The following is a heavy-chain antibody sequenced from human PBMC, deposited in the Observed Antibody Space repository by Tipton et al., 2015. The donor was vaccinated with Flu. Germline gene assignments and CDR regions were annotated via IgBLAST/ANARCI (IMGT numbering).Heavy chain of an antibody. J-gene: IGHJ4*02. D-gene: IGHD1-1*01. Sequence: TLSLTCTVSGGSISSYYWSWIRQPPGERLEWIGYIYYTGSTNYNPSLKSRVTISLDTSKNQFSLNPSSVTAADTTEHYCARQSTGSRFDYWGQGTLVTVSS. CDR3: ARQSTGSRFDY. CDR2: IYYTGST. V-gene: IGHV4-59*08. CDR1: GGSISSYY.